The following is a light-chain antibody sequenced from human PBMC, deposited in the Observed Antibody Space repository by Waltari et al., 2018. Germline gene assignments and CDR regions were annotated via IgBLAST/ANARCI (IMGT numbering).Light chain of an antibody. CDR2: AAS. V-gene: IGKV1-39*01. Sequence: DIQMTQSPPSLSASVGDRVTITCRASQSISNNLNWYQQKAGKAPKLPIYAASSLQSGVPSRFSGSGSGTDFTLTSLSLQPDDFATYYCQQSYSTPPRTFGQGTKVENK. J-gene: IGKJ1*01. CDR1: QSISNN. CDR3: QQSYSTPPRT.